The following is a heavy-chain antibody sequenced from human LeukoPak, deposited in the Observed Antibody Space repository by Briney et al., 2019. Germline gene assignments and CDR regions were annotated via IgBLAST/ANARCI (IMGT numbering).Heavy chain of an antibody. CDR1: GYTFTGYY. V-gene: IGHV1-69*06. J-gene: IGHJ4*02. CDR2: IIPVFGTA. D-gene: IGHD3-22*01. Sequence: SVKVSCKASGYTFTGYYMHWVRQAPGQGLEWMGGIIPVFGTANYAQKFQGRVTITADKSTSTAYMELSSLRSEDTAVYYCAINYYDSSGYNQIDYWGQGTLVTVSS. CDR3: AINYYDSSGYNQIDY.